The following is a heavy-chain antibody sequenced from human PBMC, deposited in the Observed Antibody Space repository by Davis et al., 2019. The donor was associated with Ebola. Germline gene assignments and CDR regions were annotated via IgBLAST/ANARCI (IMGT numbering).Heavy chain of an antibody. Sequence: ASVKVSCKASGYIFINYDINWVRQASGQGLEWMGWMNPYSGNTGYVEKFKGRVTMTRNPSISTAYMELSSRRIDDTAVYYCARGYGPKCRGGTCVNDSWGQGTLVTVSS. CDR3: ARGYGPKCRGGTCVNDS. J-gene: IGHJ4*02. D-gene: IGHD2-15*01. CDR1: GYIFINYD. CDR2: MNPYSGNT. V-gene: IGHV1-8*01.